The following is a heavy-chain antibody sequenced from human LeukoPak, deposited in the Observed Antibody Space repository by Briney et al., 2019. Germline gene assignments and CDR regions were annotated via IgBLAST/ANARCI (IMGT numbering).Heavy chain of an antibody. V-gene: IGHV3-66*01. D-gene: IGHD2-21*02. Sequence: PGGSLRLSCAASGFTVSSNYMSWVRQAPGKGLEWVSVIYSGGSTYYADSVKGRFTISRDNSKNTLYLQMNSLRAEDTAVYYCAKDAAYCGGDCFPYYYGMDVWGQGTTVTVSS. J-gene: IGHJ6*02. CDR2: IYSGGST. CDR3: AKDAAYCGGDCFPYYYGMDV. CDR1: GFTVSSNY.